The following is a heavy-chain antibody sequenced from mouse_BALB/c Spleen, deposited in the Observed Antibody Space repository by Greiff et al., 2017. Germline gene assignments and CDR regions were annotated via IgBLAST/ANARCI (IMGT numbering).Heavy chain of an antibody. D-gene: IGHD2-2*01. CDR3: ARRGYGYAMDY. CDR2: ISDGGSYT. J-gene: IGHJ4*01. Sequence: EVQGVESGGGLVKPGGSLKLSCAASGFTFSDYYMYWVRQTPEKRLEWVATISDGGSYTYYPDSVKGRFTISRDNAKNNLYLQMSSLKSEDTAMYYCARRGYGYAMDYWGQGTSVTVSS. V-gene: IGHV5-4*02. CDR1: GFTFSDYY.